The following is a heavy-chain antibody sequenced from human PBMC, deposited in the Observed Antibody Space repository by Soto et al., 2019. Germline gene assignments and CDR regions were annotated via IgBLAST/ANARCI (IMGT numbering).Heavy chain of an antibody. D-gene: IGHD3-3*01. CDR2: IVVGSGNT. CDR1: GFTFTSSA. J-gene: IGHJ5*02. Sequence: GASVKVSCKASGFTFTSSAVQWVRQARGQRLEWIGWIVVGSGNTNYAQKFQERVTITRDMSTSTAYMELSSLRSEDTAVYYCAARITILPNWFDPWGQGTLVTVSS. CDR3: AARITILPNWFDP. V-gene: IGHV1-58*01.